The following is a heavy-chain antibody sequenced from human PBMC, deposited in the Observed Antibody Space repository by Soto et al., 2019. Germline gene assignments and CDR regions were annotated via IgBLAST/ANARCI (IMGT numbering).Heavy chain of an antibody. V-gene: IGHV3-33*01. CDR3: GPDSVDY. J-gene: IGHJ4*02. D-gene: IGHD4-4*01. CDR1: GFMFSSHG. Sequence: QVQLVESGGGVAQPGRSLRLSCAASGFMFSSHGMHWIRQAPGKGLEWVAVIWYDGSNKYYADSVKGRFTISRDNSKNTLYLQMNSLRVVDTAVYYCGPDSVDYWGQGTLVTVSS. CDR2: IWYDGSNK.